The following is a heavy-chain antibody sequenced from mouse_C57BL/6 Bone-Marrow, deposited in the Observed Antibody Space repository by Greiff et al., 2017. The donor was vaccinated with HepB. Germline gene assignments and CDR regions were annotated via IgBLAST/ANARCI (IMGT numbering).Heavy chain of an antibody. CDR3: TRYDGYPPYYAMDY. Sequence: VQLQQSGAELVRPGASVTLSCKASGYTFTDYEMHWVKQTPVHGLEWIGAIDPETGGTAYNQKFKGKAILTADKSSSTAYMELRSLTSEDSAVYYCTRYDGYPPYYAMDYWGQGTSVTVSS. D-gene: IGHD2-3*01. CDR2: IDPETGGT. V-gene: IGHV1-15*01. J-gene: IGHJ4*01. CDR1: GYTFTDYE.